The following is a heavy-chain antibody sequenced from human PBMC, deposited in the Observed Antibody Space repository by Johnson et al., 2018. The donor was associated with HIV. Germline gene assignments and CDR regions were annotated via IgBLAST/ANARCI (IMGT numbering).Heavy chain of an antibody. D-gene: IGHD1-26*01. J-gene: IGHJ3*01. Sequence: QVQLVESGGGVVQPGGSLRLSCAASGFTFSNYWMHWVHQSPGKGLEWVAVISYDGSNKYYADSVKGRFTISRDNSKNTLYLQMNSLRAEDTAGYYCAKSDSAYDAFDLWGQGTMVTVSS. CDR1: GFTFSNYW. CDR2: ISYDGSNK. V-gene: IGHV3-30*18. CDR3: AKSDSAYDAFDL.